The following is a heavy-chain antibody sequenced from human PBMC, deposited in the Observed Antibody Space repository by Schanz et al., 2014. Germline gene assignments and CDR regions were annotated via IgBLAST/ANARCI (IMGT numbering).Heavy chain of an antibody. V-gene: IGHV3-9*01. CDR1: GFMFEDYD. Sequence: EEQLVESGGGLVQPGRSLRLSCAASGFMFEDYDMHWVRQAPGKGLEWVSGISWNGGTKDYADSVKGRFTISRDNSKNSLYLQMNSLRTEDTALYYCAKGAVEMSTGRGGSWGQGTLVTVSS. J-gene: IGHJ5*02. CDR2: ISWNGGTK. CDR3: AKGAVEMSTGRGGS. D-gene: IGHD4-17*01.